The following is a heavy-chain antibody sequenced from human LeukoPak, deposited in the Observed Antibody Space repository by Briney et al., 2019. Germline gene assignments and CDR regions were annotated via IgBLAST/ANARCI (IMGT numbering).Heavy chain of an antibody. D-gene: IGHD3-22*01. J-gene: IGHJ4*02. CDR1: GVSISGYY. V-gene: IGHV4-59*01. CDR3: ARGLLVGITGYYFDY. Sequence: SETLSLTCTVSGVSISGYYWTWLRQPPGKGLEWIGYILHSGSSDSHPSLKSRVTLSLNTSKKQFSLSLKSVTAADTAMYYCARGLLVGITGYYFDYWGQGSLVTVSS. CDR2: ILHSGSS.